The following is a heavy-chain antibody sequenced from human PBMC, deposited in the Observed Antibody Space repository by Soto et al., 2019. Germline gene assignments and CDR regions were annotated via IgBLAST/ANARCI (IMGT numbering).Heavy chain of an antibody. V-gene: IGHV4-59*01. J-gene: IGHJ5*02. Sequence: SETLSLTCTVSAGSITTSYWSWIRQPLGKALEWIGYTSYRGSTNYNPSLKSRLTISIDTSKSQISLKLTSMTTADTAVYYCASSGIVGREVNTWFDPWGQGTLVTVSS. D-gene: IGHD3-22*01. CDR1: AGSITTSY. CDR2: TSYRGST. CDR3: ASSGIVGREVNTWFDP.